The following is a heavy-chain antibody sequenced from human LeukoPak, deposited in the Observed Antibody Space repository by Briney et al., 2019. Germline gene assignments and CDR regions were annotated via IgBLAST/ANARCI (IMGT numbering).Heavy chain of an antibody. Sequence: PGGSLRLSCAASGFIFSDYWMSWVRQTPEKGLQWVANIKQDGREKHYVDAVKGQFTISRDNAENSLFLQMNSLRAEDTAVYYCARSRGNGDGTPYNWFDLWGRGVLVTVSS. CDR1: GFIFSDYW. V-gene: IGHV3-7*01. CDR3: ARSRGNGDGTPYNWFDL. D-gene: IGHD2-8*01. CDR2: IKQDGREK. J-gene: IGHJ5*02.